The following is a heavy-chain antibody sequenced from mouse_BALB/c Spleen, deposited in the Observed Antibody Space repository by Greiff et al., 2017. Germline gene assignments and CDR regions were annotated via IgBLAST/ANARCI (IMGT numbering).Heavy chain of an antibody. Sequence: QVQLQQSGPSLVQPSQSLSITCTVSGFSLTSYGVHWVRQSPGKGLEWLGVIWRGGSTDYNAAFMSRLSITKDNSKSQVFFKMNSLQADDTAIYYGAADYYGYEYFDVWGAGTTVTVSS. V-gene: IGHV2-5-1*01. CDR3: AADYYGYEYFDV. D-gene: IGHD1-2*01. J-gene: IGHJ1*01. CDR1: GFSLTSYG. CDR2: IWRGGST.